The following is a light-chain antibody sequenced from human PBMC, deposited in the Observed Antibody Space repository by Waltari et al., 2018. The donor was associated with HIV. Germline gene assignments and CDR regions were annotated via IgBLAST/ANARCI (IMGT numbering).Light chain of an antibody. CDR2: DAS. J-gene: IGKJ3*01. Sequence: DIQMTQSPSPLSASVGDSVGITCRASQTVTNKVNWYQQKPGKAPEVLIYDASTLQSGVPSRFRGGGSGTDFTLTITSLQPDDFATYFCQQSYRSPLTFGPGTKVDVK. V-gene: IGKV1-39*01. CDR1: QTVTNK. CDR3: QQSYRSPLT.